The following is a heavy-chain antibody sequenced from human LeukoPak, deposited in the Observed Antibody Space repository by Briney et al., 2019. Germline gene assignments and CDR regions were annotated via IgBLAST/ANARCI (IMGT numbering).Heavy chain of an antibody. D-gene: IGHD3-16*01. CDR2: INHSGST. J-gene: IGHJ6*02. CDR3: AAPTGGYYYYYYSMDV. V-gene: IGHV4-34*01. CDR1: GGSFSGYY. Sequence: PSETLSLTCAVYGGSFSGYYWSWIRQPPGKGLEWIGEINHSGSTNYNPSLKSRVTISVDTSKNQFSLKLSSVTAADTAVYYCAAPTGGYYYYYYSMDVWGQGTTVTVSS.